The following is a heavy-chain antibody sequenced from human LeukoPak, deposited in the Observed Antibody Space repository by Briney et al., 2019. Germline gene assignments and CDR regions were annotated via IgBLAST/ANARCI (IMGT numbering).Heavy chain of an antibody. D-gene: IGHD4-17*01. CDR2: FDPEDGET. J-gene: IGHJ6*02. CDR1: GYTLTELS. V-gene: IGHV1-24*01. Sequence: GASVKVSCKVSGYTLTELSMHWVRQAPGKGLEWMGGFDPEDGETIYAQKFQGRVTMTEDTSTDTAYMELSSLRSEDTAVYYCATAMTTVTTDYYYYGMDVWGQGTTVTVSS. CDR3: ATAMTTVTTDYYYYGMDV.